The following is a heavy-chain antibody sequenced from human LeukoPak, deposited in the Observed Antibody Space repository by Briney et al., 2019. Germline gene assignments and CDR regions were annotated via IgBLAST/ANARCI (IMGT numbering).Heavy chain of an antibody. CDR2: IKSRTDGGTT. V-gene: IGHV3-15*01. CDR1: GFTFSSYA. D-gene: IGHD2-15*01. J-gene: IGHJ4*02. Sequence: PGGSLRLPCAASGFTFSSYAMSWVRQAPGKGLEWVGRIKSRTDGGTTDYAAPVKGRFTISRDDSKNTLYLQMNSLKTEDTAVYYFTTTYCSGGSCDYWGQGTLVTVSS. CDR3: TTTYCSGGSCDY.